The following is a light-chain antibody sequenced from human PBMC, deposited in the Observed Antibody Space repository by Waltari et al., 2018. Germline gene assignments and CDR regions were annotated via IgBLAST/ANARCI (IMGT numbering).Light chain of an antibody. J-gene: IGKJ4*01. Sequence: DIVMTQSPDSLAVSLGERATINCKSSQSVLYSSNNKNYLAWYQQKPGQPPKLLIYWASTRESGVPDRVSGSGSGTDFTLTISSLQAEDVAVYYCQQYYDTPRLTFGGGTKVEIK. CDR2: WAS. V-gene: IGKV4-1*01. CDR1: QSVLYSSNNKNY. CDR3: QQYYDTPRLT.